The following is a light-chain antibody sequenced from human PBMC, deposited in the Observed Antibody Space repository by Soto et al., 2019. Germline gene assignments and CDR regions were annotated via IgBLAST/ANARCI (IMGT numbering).Light chain of an antibody. Sequence: EIVMTQSPVTLSVSPGERVTLSCRASQSISSNLAWYQQKPGQAPRLLIYGASTRATGIPARFSGSGSGTEFTHTISSLQSEDFAVYYCQQYNNWPGWAFGQGTKVEIK. J-gene: IGKJ1*01. CDR2: GAS. CDR1: QSISSN. V-gene: IGKV3-15*01. CDR3: QQYNNWPGWA.